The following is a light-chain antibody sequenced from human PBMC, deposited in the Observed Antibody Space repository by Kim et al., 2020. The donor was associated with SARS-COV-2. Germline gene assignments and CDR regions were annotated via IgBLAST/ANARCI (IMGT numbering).Light chain of an antibody. V-gene: IGLV3-1*01. CDR3: QAWDSSTAV. CDR1: KWGDKY. Sequence: VSPGQTASITCAGDKWGDKYACWYQQKPGQSPVLVIYQDSKRPSGIPERFSGSNSGNTATLTISGTQAMDEADYYCQAWDSSTAVFGGGTKLTVL. J-gene: IGLJ3*02. CDR2: QDS.